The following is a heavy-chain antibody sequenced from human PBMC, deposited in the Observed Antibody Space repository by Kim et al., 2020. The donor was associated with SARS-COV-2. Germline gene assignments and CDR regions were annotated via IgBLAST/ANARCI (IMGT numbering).Heavy chain of an antibody. CDR1: GFTFSSYG. CDR2: ISYDGSNK. J-gene: IGHJ6*02. D-gene: IGHD6-19*01. Sequence: GGSLRLSCAASGFTFSSYGVHWVRQAPGKGLEWVAVISYDGSNKYYADSVKGRFTISRDNSKNTLYLQMNSLRAEDTAVYYCAKEEGSGYSSGWTYYYYGMDVWGQGTPVTVSS. V-gene: IGHV3-30*18. CDR3: AKEEGSGYSSGWTYYYYGMDV.